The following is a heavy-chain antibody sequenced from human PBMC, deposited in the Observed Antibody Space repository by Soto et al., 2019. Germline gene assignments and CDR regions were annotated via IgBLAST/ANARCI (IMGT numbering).Heavy chain of an antibody. J-gene: IGHJ4*02. CDR1: GFTFSNYV. CDR2: ISGSGDNT. Sequence: EVHLLDSGGGLVQPGGSLRLSCAASGFTFSNYVMSWVRQAPGKGLECVSSISGSGDNTYYADSVKGRFTISRDNSKNTLFLQMNSLRAEDTAVYYCATLPLVLALGFDYWGKGTLVTVSS. V-gene: IGHV3-23*01. CDR3: ATLPLVLALGFDY.